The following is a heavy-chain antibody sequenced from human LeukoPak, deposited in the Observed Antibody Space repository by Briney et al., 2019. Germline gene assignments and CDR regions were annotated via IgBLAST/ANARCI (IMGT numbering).Heavy chain of an antibody. Sequence: SETLSLTCAVSGGSIRSNNHYWGWIRQPPGKGLEWIGSIYYSGSTYYNPSLKSRVTISVDTSKNQFSLRLNSVNTADTAVFYCARQGYSDFSSRPFDYWGQGTLVTVSS. J-gene: IGHJ4*02. V-gene: IGHV4-39*01. CDR3: ARQGYSDFSSRPFDY. CDR1: GGSIRSNNHY. CDR2: IYYSGST. D-gene: IGHD1-26*01.